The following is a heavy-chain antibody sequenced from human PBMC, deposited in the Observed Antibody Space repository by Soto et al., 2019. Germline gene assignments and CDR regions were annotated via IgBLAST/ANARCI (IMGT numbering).Heavy chain of an antibody. Sequence: EAGGGLVKPGGSPRLSCAASGFTFSSYSMNWVRQAPGKGLEWVSSISSSSSYIYYADSVKGRFTISRDNAKNSLYLQMNSLRAEDTAVYFCARDQPGYSYGYGLGYWGQGTLVTVSS. D-gene: IGHD5-18*01. J-gene: IGHJ4*02. CDR3: ARDQPGYSYGYGLGY. V-gene: IGHV3-21*01. CDR2: ISSSSSYI. CDR1: GFTFSSYS.